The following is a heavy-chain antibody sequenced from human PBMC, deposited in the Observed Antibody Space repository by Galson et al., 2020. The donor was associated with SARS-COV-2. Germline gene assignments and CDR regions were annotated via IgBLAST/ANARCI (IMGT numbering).Heavy chain of an antibody. CDR1: GGSFSGYY. J-gene: IGHJ4*02. CDR3: ARVQVGYSYGSGVYYFDY. V-gene: IGHV4-34*01. Sequence: SETLSLTCAVYGGSFSGYYWSWIRQPPGKGLEWIGEINHSGSTNYNPSLKSRVTISVDTSKNQFSLKLSSVTAADTAVYYCARVQVGYSYGSGVYYFDYWGQGTLVTVSS. CDR2: INHSGST. D-gene: IGHD5-18*01.